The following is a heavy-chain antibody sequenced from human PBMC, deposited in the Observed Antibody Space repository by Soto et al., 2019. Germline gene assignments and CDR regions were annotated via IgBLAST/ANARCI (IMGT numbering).Heavy chain of an antibody. Sequence: SETLSLTCTVSGGSISSYYWSWIRQPPGKGLERIGYIYYSGSTNYNPSLKSRVTISVDTSKNQFSLKLSSVTAADTAVYYCARRYGYCFDYWGQGTLATVSS. CDR3: ARRYGYCFDY. CDR1: GGSISSYY. D-gene: IGHD2-2*03. J-gene: IGHJ4*02. CDR2: IYYSGST. V-gene: IGHV4-59*08.